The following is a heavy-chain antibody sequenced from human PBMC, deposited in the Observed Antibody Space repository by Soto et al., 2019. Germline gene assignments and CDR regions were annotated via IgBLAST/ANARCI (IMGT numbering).Heavy chain of an antibody. D-gene: IGHD6-6*01. CDR1: GFTFNTYG. J-gene: IGHJ6*02. V-gene: IGHV3-30*03. CDR3: ARAGSSVEKRGGGMDV. Sequence: QVQLVESGGGVVQPEGSLRVSCAASGFTFNTYGLHWVRQAPGKGLEWVAVISYDGTTKYYADSVKGRFTISRDNSKKRFYLPMNNLRGNETAVYHCARAGSSVEKRGGGMDVWGPGTTVTVSS. CDR2: ISYDGTTK.